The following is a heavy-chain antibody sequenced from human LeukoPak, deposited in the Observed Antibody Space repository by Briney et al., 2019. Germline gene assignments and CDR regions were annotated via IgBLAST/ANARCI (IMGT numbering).Heavy chain of an antibody. CDR3: ARVISTGLGSYFFGRYFDY. D-gene: IGHD3-10*01. J-gene: IGHJ4*02. CDR1: GGSISSYY. CDR2: IYYSGST. Sequence: PSETLSLTCTVSGGSISSYYWSWIRKPPGKGLEWIGYIYYSGSTNYNPSLKSRVTISVDTSKNQFSLKLSSVTATDTAVYYCARVISTGLGSYFFGRYFDYWGQGTLVTFSS. V-gene: IGHV4-59*01.